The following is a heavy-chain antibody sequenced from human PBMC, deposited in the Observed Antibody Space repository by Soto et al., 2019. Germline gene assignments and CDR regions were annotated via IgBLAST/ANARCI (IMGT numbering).Heavy chain of an antibody. CDR2: IYSGGST. D-gene: IGHD4-17*01. Sequence: GGSLRLSCAASGFTVSSNYMSWVRQAPGKGLEWVSVIYSGGSTYYADSVKGRFTISRDNSKNTLYLQMNSLRAEDTAMYYCARYGGYGPYYYYGMDVWGQGTTVPVSS. J-gene: IGHJ6*02. CDR1: GFTVSSNY. V-gene: IGHV3-66*01. CDR3: ARYGGYGPYYYYGMDV.